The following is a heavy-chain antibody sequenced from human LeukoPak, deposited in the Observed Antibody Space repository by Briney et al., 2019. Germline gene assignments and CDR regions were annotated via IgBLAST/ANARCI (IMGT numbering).Heavy chain of an antibody. D-gene: IGHD3-10*01. CDR3: ARDPHYGAFDI. CDR1: GFTFSSHW. Sequence: GGSLRLSCAASGFTFSSHWMCWVRQAPGKGLEWVAEINQDGSQKFYVDSVKGRFIISRDNAKNSLYLQMDSLRAEDTAVYYCARDPHYGAFDIWGLGTMVTVSS. J-gene: IGHJ3*02. CDR2: INQDGSQK. V-gene: IGHV3-7*01.